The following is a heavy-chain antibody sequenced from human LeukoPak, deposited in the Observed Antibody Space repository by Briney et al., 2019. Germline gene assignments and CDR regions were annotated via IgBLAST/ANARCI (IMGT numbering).Heavy chain of an antibody. D-gene: IGHD3-22*01. J-gene: IGHJ4*02. CDR2: IYYSGNT. CDR1: GGAISSYY. CDR3: ARGSGYPYYFDY. Sequence: SETLSLTCTVSGGAISSYYWSWIRQPPGKGLEWIGCIYYSGNTNYNPSLKSRVTISLDTSKIQLSLKLSSVTAADTAVYYCARGSGYPYYFDYRGQGALVTVSS. V-gene: IGHV4-59*01.